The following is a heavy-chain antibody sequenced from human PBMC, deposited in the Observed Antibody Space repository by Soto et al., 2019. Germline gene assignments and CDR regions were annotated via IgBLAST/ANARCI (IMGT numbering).Heavy chain of an antibody. CDR1: GGSISSSNW. V-gene: IGHV4-4*02. D-gene: IGHD1-1*01. Sequence: SETLSLTCAVSGGSISSSNWWSWVRQPPGKGLEWSGEIYHSGSTNYNPSLKSRVTISVDKSKNQFSLKLSSVTAADTAVYYCARRQNWNNLFDTWGQGTLVTVSS. CDR3: ARRQNWNNLFDT. J-gene: IGHJ5*02. CDR2: IYHSGST.